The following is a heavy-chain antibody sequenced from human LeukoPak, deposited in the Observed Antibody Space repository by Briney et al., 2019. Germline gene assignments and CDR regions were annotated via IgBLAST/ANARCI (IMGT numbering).Heavy chain of an antibody. Sequence: GGSLRLSCAASGVTFSSYAMSWVRQAPGKGLEWVSVISGSGGSTYYADSVKGRFSISRDNSKNTLYLQMNSLRAEDTAVYYCAKGGIAAAGTFTDYWGQGTPVTVSS. J-gene: IGHJ4*02. V-gene: IGHV3-23*01. CDR1: GVTFSSYA. CDR2: ISGSGGST. D-gene: IGHD6-13*01. CDR3: AKGGIAAAGTFTDY.